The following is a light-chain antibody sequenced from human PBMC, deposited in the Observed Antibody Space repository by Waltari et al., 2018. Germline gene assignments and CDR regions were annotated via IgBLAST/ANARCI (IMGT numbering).Light chain of an antibody. CDR3: EQWRSPPPGYS. CDR2: AAS. Sequence: IQMTQSPSFLSASVGDKVTIPCRARQDISSALAWYQQKPGKAPKLLFYAASRLEAGVPASFSSSGSEAEYALIISGRQPEDFATYDCEQWRSPPPGYSFGEGTRLQI. V-gene: IGKV1-NL1*01. CDR1: QDISSA. J-gene: IGKJ2*01.